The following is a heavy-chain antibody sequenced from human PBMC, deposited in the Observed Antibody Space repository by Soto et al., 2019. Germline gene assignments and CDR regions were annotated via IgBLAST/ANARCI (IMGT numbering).Heavy chain of an antibody. J-gene: IGHJ4*02. CDR1: GFTFSSFS. Sequence: EVQLAESGGGLVQPGGSLRLSCAASGFTFSSFSLNWVRQAPGKGLEWVSYISGSSDTIFYGDSVKGRFTISRDNAKDSLYLQMDSLRAEDTALYYCARNTLNYDSGGLRGRCFDYWGQGTLVTVSS. D-gene: IGHD3-22*01. CDR3: ARNTLNYDSGGLRGRCFDY. V-gene: IGHV3-48*01. CDR2: ISGSSDTI.